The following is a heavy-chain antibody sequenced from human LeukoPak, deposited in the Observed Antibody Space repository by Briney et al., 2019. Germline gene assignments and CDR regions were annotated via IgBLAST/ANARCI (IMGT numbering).Heavy chain of an antibody. Sequence: GVSLKISCQGSGYSFTSYWIGWVRQVPGKGLEWMGIIYPVDSDTRYSPSFQGQVTISADKSISTAYLQWSSLKASDTAMYYCARRWIDAFDIWGQGTMVTVSS. CDR2: IYPVDSDT. CDR1: GYSFTSYW. CDR3: ARRWIDAFDI. D-gene: IGHD5-12*01. V-gene: IGHV5-51*01. J-gene: IGHJ3*02.